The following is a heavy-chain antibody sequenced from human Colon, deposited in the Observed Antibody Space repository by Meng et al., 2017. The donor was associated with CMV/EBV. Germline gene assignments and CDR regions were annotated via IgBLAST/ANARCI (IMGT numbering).Heavy chain of an antibody. CDR3: ARDPAGFDY. Sequence: GESLKISCAASGFTFNTYWMTWVRQAPGKGLECVANIKPDGSQGYYVDSVKGRFTISRDNSKNTLYLQMNSLRAEDTAVYYCARDPAGFDYWGQGTLVTVSS. CDR2: IKPDGSQG. J-gene: IGHJ4*02. CDR1: GFTFNTYW. V-gene: IGHV3-7*01.